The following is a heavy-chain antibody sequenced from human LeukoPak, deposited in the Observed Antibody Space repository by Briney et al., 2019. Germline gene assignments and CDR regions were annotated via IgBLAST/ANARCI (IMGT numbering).Heavy chain of an antibody. D-gene: IGHD6-19*01. Sequence: SVKVSCKTSGGMFGNYAFSWVRQAPGQGLQWMGGVIPIFSTPKYAPNFQGRVTITADESTSTAYMELSSLRSEDTAVYYCASGDVAVASYYFDYWGQGTLVTVSS. CDR2: VIPIFSTP. V-gene: IGHV1-69*13. J-gene: IGHJ4*02. CDR1: GGMFGNYA. CDR3: ASGDVAVASYYFDY.